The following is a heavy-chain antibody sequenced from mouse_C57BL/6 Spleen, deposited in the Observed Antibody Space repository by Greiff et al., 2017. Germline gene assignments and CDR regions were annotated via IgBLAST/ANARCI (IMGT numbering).Heavy chain of an antibody. D-gene: IGHD1-1*01. CDR2: IWSGGST. J-gene: IGHJ1*03. CDR1: GFSLTSYG. Sequence: QVQLQQSGPGLVQPSQSLSITCTVSGFSLTSYGVHWVRPSPGKGLEWLGVIWSGGSTDYNAAFISRLSISKDNSKSQVFFKMNSLQADDTAIYYCARDYYGSSYVGYFDVWGTGTTVTVSS. V-gene: IGHV2-2*01. CDR3: ARDYYGSSYVGYFDV.